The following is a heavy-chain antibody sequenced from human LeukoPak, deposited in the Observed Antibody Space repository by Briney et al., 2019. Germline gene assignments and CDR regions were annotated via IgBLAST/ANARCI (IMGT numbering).Heavy chain of an antibody. Sequence: PSQTLSLTCAVSGGSISSGGSSWSWIRQPPGKGLEWIGYIYHSGSTYYNPSLKSRVTISVDRSKNQFSLKLSSVTAADTAVYYCARESSGLERYYDYWGQGTLVTVSS. CDR1: GGSISSGGSS. CDR2: IYHSGST. D-gene: IGHD1-1*01. V-gene: IGHV4-30-2*01. J-gene: IGHJ4*02. CDR3: ARESSGLERYYDY.